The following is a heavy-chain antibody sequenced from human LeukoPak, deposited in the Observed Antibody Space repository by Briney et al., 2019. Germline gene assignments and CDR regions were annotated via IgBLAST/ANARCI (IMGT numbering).Heavy chain of an antibody. CDR2: IYYAGGA. CDR1: GGSISSADYY. Sequence: PSETLSLTCTVSGGSISSADYYWAWIRQPPGERLEWIGSIYYAGGAYYNPSLQSRVIMSVDTSKNQFSLDLNSVTAPDTAGYYCARTVGTHRFDYWGQGILVTVSS. V-gene: IGHV4-39*01. CDR3: ARTVGTHRFDY. D-gene: IGHD4-23*01. J-gene: IGHJ4*02.